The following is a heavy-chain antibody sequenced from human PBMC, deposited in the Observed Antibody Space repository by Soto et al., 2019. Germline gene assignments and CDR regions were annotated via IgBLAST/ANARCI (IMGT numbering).Heavy chain of an antibody. V-gene: IGHV1-69*13. CDR1: GGTFSSYA. CDR3: ARVTIVVGGAFDI. D-gene: IGHD3-22*01. CDR2: IIPIFGTA. Sequence: SVKVSCKASGGTFSSYAISWVRQAPGQGLEWMGGIIPIFGTANYAQKFQGRVTITADESTSTAYMELSSLRSEDTAVYYCARVTIVVGGAFDIWGQGTMVTVSS. J-gene: IGHJ3*02.